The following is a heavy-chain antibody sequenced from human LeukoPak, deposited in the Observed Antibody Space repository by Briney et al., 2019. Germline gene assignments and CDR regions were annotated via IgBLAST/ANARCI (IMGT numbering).Heavy chain of an antibody. CDR1: GGTFSSYA. Sequence: SVKVSCKASGGTFSSYAVSWVRQAPGQGLEWMGRIIPILGIANYAQKFQGRVTITADKSTSTAYMELSSLRSEDTAVYYCASEMATVPWGQGTLVTVSS. V-gene: IGHV1-69*04. D-gene: IGHD5-24*01. CDR3: ASEMATVP. J-gene: IGHJ5*02. CDR2: IIPILGIA.